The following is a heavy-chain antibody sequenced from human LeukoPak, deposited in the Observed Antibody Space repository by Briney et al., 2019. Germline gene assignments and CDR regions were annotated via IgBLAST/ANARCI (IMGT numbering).Heavy chain of an antibody. Sequence: SQTLSLTCTVSGGSISSGGYYWSWVRQPPGTGLEWIGFIYYSGSTNYNPSLKSRLTISVDTSKNQFSLKLSSVTAADTAVYYCARHLEQGTDNWFDPWGQGTLVTVSS. CDR2: IYYSGST. J-gene: IGHJ5*02. CDR1: GGSISSGGYY. CDR3: ARHLEQGTDNWFDP. D-gene: IGHD3-3*01. V-gene: IGHV4-61*08.